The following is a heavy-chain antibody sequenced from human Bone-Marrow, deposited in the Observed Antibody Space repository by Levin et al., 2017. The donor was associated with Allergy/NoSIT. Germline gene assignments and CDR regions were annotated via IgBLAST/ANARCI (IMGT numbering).Heavy chain of an antibody. CDR3: ALPYGLGDIDV. J-gene: IGHJ6*02. V-gene: IGHV1-69*06. Sequence: ASVKVSCKASGGLFSTHSFIWVRQAPGRGLEWMGGIIPIFGGPHYSQTFQDRLTIIADKSTNTVYMELNSLKFDDTAVYYCALPYGLGDIDVWGPGTTVTVSS. CDR2: IIPIFGGP. D-gene: IGHD4-17*01. CDR1: GGLFSTHS.